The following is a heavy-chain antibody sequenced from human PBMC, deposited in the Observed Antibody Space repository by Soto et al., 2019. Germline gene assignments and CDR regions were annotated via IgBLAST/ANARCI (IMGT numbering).Heavy chain of an antibody. CDR2: ISSSSSTI. V-gene: IGHV3-48*01. CDR1: GFTFSRYS. D-gene: IGHD4-17*01. CDR3: ARLPTTVITSENY. Sequence: EVQLVESGGGLVQPGGSLRLSCAASGFTFSRYSMNWVRQAPGKGLEWVSYISSSSSTIYYADSVKGRFTISRDNAKNSLYLQMNSLRAEDTAVYYCARLPTTVITSENYWGQGTPVTVSS. J-gene: IGHJ4*02.